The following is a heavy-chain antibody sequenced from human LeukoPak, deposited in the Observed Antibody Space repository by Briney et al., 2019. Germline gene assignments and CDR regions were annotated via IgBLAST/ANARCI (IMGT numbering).Heavy chain of an antibody. J-gene: IGHJ1*01. D-gene: IGHD3-22*01. V-gene: IGHV3-66*01. CDR2: IYSGGST. Sequence: GGSLRLSCAASGFTVSSNFMSWVRQAPGKGLEWVSVIYSGGSTYYADSVKGRFTISRDNSKNTLYLQMNSLRAEDTAVYYCARDLYYYDSSGYYEYFQHWGQGTLVTVSS. CDR3: ARDLYYYDSSGYYEYFQH. CDR1: GFTVSSNF.